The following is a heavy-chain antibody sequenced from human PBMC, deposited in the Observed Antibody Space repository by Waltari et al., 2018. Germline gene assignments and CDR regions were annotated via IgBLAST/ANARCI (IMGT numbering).Heavy chain of an antibody. CDR3: ARSRVPKVGPKQPPEY. V-gene: IGHV1-18*01. D-gene: IGHD6-13*01. J-gene: IGHJ4*02. CDR1: GYTFTSYG. CDR2: ISAYNGNT. Sequence: QVQLVQSGAEVKKPGASVKVCCKASGYTFTSYGISWVRQASGQGLEWMGWISAYNGNTNYAQKLQGRVTMTTDTSTSTAYMELRSLRSDDTAVYYCARSRVPKVGPKQPPEYWGQGTLVTVSS.